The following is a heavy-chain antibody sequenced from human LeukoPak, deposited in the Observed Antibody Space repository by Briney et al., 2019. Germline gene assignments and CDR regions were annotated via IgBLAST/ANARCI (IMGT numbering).Heavy chain of an antibody. CDR3: VRDFYPSGSHRDI. Sequence: GGSLRLSCAASGFTFSDYYMSWIRQAPGKGLEWVSYISSSGSTIYYADSVKGRFTISRDNAKNSLYLQMNSLRAEDTAVYYCVRDFYPSGSHRDIWGQGTMVTVSS. CDR1: GFTFSDYY. J-gene: IGHJ3*02. CDR2: ISSSGSTI. D-gene: IGHD1-26*01. V-gene: IGHV3-11*04.